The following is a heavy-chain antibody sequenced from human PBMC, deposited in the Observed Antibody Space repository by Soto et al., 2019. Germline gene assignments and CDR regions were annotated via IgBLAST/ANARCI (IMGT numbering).Heavy chain of an antibody. D-gene: IGHD2-15*01. CDR3: AKDRHCSGGSCSGSLDY. CDR1: GFTFSSYA. CDR2: ISGSGGST. V-gene: IGHV3-23*01. Sequence: EVQVLESGGGLVQPGGSLRLSCAASGFTFSSYAMRWVRQAPGKGLEWVSVISGSGGSTYYAGSVKGRFTISRDNSKNTLYMQMNSMRAEDTAVYYCAKDRHCSGGSCSGSLDYWGQGTLVTVSS. J-gene: IGHJ4*02.